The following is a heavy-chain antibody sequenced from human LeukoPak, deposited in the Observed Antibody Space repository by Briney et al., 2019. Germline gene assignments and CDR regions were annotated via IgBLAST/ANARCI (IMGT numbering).Heavy chain of an antibody. D-gene: IGHD6-13*01. J-gene: IGHJ4*02. Sequence: GRSLRLSCAASGFTFDDYAMHWVRQAPGKGLEWVSGISWNSGSIGYADSVKGRFTISRDNAKNSLYLQMNSLRAEDMALYYCAKDSSSWLEYYFDYWGQGTLVTV. V-gene: IGHV3-9*03. CDR3: AKDSSSWLEYYFDY. CDR2: ISWNSGSI. CDR1: GFTFDDYA.